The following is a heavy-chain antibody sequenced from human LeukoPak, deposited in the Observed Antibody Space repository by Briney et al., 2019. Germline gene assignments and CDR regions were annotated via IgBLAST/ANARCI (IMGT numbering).Heavy chain of an antibody. Sequence: SETLSLTCTVSGGSISSSSYSWGWIRQPPGKGLEYIGSSSYSGSTYYNPSPKSRVTISVDTSKNQFSLNLNSVTAADTAVYYCSTTIRGWYGVGDYWGQGVLVTVSS. D-gene: IGHD6-19*01. J-gene: IGHJ4*02. CDR3: STTIRGWYGVGDY. CDR2: SSYSGST. V-gene: IGHV4-39*01. CDR1: GGSISSSSYS.